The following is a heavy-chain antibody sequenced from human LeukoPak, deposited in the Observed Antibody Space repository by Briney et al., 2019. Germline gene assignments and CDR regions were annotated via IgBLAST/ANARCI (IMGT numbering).Heavy chain of an antibody. V-gene: IGHV3-48*04. CDR1: GFTFSSYS. J-gene: IGHJ3*02. CDR2: ISSSGSTI. Sequence: GGSLRLSCTASGFTFSSYSMNWVRQAPGKGLEWVSYISSSGSTIYYADSVKGRFTISRDNAKNSLYLQMNSLRAEDTAVYYCARTDLLAVVIDAFDIWGQGTMVTVSS. D-gene: IGHD5-18*01. CDR3: ARTDLLAVVIDAFDI.